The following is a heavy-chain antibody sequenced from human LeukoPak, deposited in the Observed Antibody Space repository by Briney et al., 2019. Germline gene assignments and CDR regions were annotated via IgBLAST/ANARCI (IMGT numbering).Heavy chain of an antibody. CDR2: IYTSGST. Sequence: PSETLSLTCTVSGGSISSHYWSWIRQSAVKGLEWIGRIYTSGSTNYNPSLKSRVTMSVDTSKNQFSLKLNSVTAADTAVYYCARQVGAAAGREDFDYWGQGTLVTVSS. CDR1: GGSISSHY. D-gene: IGHD6-13*01. J-gene: IGHJ4*02. V-gene: IGHV4-4*07. CDR3: ARQVGAAAGREDFDY.